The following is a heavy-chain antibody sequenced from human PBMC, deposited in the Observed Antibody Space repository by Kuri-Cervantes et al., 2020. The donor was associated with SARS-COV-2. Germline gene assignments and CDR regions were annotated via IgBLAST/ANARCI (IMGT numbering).Heavy chain of an antibody. J-gene: IGHJ4*02. Sequence: ASVKVSCKASGGTFSSYAISWVRQATGQGLEWMGWMNPNSGNTGYAQKFQGRVAMTRNTSISTAYMELSSLRSDDTAVYYCARSSDPVDWGQGTLVTVSS. CDR1: GGTFSSYA. V-gene: IGHV1-8*02. D-gene: IGHD3-10*01. CDR2: MNPNSGNT. CDR3: ARSSDPVD.